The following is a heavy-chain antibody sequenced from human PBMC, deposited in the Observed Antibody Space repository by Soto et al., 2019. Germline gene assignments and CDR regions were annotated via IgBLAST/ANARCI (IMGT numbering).Heavy chain of an antibody. CDR3: ASPYPNMDWFAP. CDR1: GGTFSSYT. V-gene: IGHV1-69*02. J-gene: IGHJ5*02. Sequence: SVKVSCKASGGTFSSYTISWVRQAPGQGLEWMGRIIPILGIANYAQKFQGRVTITADKSTSTAYMELSSLRAEDTAVYYCASPYPNMDWFAPWGKGTRVTVPS. D-gene: IGHD2-2*02. CDR2: IIPILGIA.